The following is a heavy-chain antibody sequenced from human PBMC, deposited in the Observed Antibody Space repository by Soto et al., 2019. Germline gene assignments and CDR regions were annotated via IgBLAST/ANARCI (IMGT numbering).Heavy chain of an antibody. CDR3: ARVIGEGWFDP. Sequence: SETLSLTCTVFGASLSSFYSRWIRQPSGKGLEWIGYIYYSGSTNYNPTLKSPVTISVDTSKNQFSLKLSSVTAADTAVYYCARVIGEGWFDPWGQGTLVTVSS. J-gene: IGHJ5*02. D-gene: IGHD3-10*01. CDR1: GASLSSFY. V-gene: IGHV4-59*01. CDR2: IYYSGST.